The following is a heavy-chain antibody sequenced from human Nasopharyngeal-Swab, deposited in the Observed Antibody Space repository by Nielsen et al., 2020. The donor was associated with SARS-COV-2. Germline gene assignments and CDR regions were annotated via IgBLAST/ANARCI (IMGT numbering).Heavy chain of an antibody. D-gene: IGHD6-13*01. Sequence: SETLSLTCAVSGGSFSGYYWSWIRQPPGKGLEWIGEINHSGSTNYNPSPKSRVTISVETSKNQFSLKLSSVTAADTTVYYCARGLYSSSRYAAFYDYWGQGTLVTVSS. CDR1: GGSFSGYY. CDR2: INHSGST. CDR3: ARGLYSSSRYAAFYDY. V-gene: IGHV4-34*01. J-gene: IGHJ4*02.